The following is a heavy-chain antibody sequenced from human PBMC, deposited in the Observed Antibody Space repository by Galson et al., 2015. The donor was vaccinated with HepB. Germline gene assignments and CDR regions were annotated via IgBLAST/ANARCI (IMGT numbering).Heavy chain of an antibody. Sequence: SLRLSCAASGFTFSDYYMSWIRQAPGKGLEWLSYISSTAIYTNYADSVKGRFTISRDNVKNSVFLQMNSLRADDTAVYFCARVAHSDYGDHAHVAYWRQGALVTVSS. V-gene: IGHV3-11*06. D-gene: IGHD4-17*01. CDR1: GFTFSDYY. J-gene: IGHJ4*02. CDR3: ARVAHSDYGDHAHVAY. CDR2: ISSTAIYT.